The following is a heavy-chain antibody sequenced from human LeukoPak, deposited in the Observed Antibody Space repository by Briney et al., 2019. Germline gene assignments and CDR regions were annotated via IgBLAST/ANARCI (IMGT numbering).Heavy chain of an antibody. CDR2: LHPDTGST. CDR1: GYTFTGYY. V-gene: IGHV1-2*02. J-gene: IGHJ5*02. CDR3: ARESFSGSGGLNWFAP. Sequence: ASVQVSCKASGYTFTGYYIHWVRQAPGQGLEWMGGLHPDTGSTNYAQKFQARVIMTRDTSINTAYTELRRLRYDDTAMYFCARESFSGSGGLNWFAPWGQGTLVTVPA. D-gene: IGHD3-10*01.